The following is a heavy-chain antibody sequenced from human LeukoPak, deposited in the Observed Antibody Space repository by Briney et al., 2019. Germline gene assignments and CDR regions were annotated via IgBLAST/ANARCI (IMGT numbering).Heavy chain of an antibody. D-gene: IGHD2-2*01. CDR1: GYTFTSYY. CDR2: INPSGGST. CDR3: ARDIVVVPAAPDAFDI. Sequence: ASVKVSCKASGYTFTSYYMHWVRQAPGQGLEWMGIINPSGGSTSYAQKFQGRVTMTRDPSTSTVYMELSSLRSEDTAVYYCARDIVVVPAAPDAFDIWGQGTMVTVSS. J-gene: IGHJ3*02. V-gene: IGHV1-46*01.